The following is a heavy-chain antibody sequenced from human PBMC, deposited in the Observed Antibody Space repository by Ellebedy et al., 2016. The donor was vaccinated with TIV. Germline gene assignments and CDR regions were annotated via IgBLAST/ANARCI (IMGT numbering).Heavy chain of an antibody. V-gene: IGHV1-3*01. Sequence: AASVKVSCKASGYTFTSYAMHWVRHAPGQRLEWMGSINAGNGNTKYSQKFQGRVTITRDTSASTAYMELSSLRSEDKAVYYCARDEYDILTGYHSRYFDYWGQGTLVTVSS. CDR3: ARDEYDILTGYHSRYFDY. CDR2: INAGNGNT. CDR1: GYTFTSYA. D-gene: IGHD3-9*01. J-gene: IGHJ4*02.